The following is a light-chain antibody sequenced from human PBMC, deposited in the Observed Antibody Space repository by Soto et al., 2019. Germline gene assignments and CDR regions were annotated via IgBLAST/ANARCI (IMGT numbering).Light chain of an antibody. Sequence: QSVLTPTRSVSGSPGQSVTISCTGTGSDVGGYNYVSWYQQHPGKAPKLMIYDVTKRPSGVPDRFSGSKSGNTASLTISGLQAEDEADYYCCSYAGSYTPVVFGGGTKVTVL. CDR3: CSYAGSYTPVV. CDR1: GSDVGGYNY. J-gene: IGLJ2*01. V-gene: IGLV2-11*01. CDR2: DVT.